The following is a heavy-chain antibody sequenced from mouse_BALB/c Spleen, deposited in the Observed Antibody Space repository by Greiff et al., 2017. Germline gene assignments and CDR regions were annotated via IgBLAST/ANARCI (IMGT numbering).Heavy chain of an antibody. CDR2: ISYDGSN. CDR3: VIYDGYYYYAMDY. CDR1: GYSITSGYY. J-gene: IGHJ4*01. D-gene: IGHD2-3*01. V-gene: IGHV3-6*02. Sequence: VQLQQSGPGLVKPSQSLSLTCSVTGYSITSGYYWNWIRQFPGNKLEWMGYISYDGSNNYNPSLKNRISITRDTSKNQFFLKLNSVTTEDTATYYCVIYDGYYYYAMDYWGQGTSVTVSS.